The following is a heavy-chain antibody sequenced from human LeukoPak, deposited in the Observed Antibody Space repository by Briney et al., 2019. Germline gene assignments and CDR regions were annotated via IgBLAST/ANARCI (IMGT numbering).Heavy chain of an antibody. Sequence: GGSLRLSCAASGFTFNAYSMSWVRQAPGKGLEWVSLITGSGDRTFYADSVKGRFTISRDNSKNTLFLQMNSLRAEDTAVYYCAKEPRHCGGDCFSLLDDWGQGTLVTVSS. J-gene: IGHJ4*02. D-gene: IGHD2-21*02. V-gene: IGHV3-23*01. CDR1: GFTFNAYS. CDR2: ITGSGDRT. CDR3: AKEPRHCGGDCFSLLDD.